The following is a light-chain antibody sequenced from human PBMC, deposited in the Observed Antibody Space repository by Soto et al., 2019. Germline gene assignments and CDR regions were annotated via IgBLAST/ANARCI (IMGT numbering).Light chain of an antibody. CDR1: SGHSSYT. Sequence: QLVLTQSPSASASLGASVKLTCTRSSGHSSYTIAWHQQQPQKGPRYLMKVDSDGSHSKGGGIPDRFSGSSTGAERYLTIASLQYEDEDDYYCQTWGTGVYVFGGGTKLTVL. V-gene: IGLV4-69*01. CDR3: QTWGTGVYV. J-gene: IGLJ3*02. CDR2: VDSDGSH.